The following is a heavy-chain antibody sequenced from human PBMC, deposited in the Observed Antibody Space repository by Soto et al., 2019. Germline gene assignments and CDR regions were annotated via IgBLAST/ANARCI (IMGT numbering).Heavy chain of an antibody. V-gene: IGHV4-30-4*01. CDR3: AGAHTVTSYDLTRRDTLDH. Sequence: QVLLRESGPGLVEPSQTLSLTCSVSGDSISSDNYYWSWTRQSPGKGLEWVAHIFTRGDTYYNPCLHIRLTLSVDTSCALFSLKLSSVTVADIAVYVCAGAHTVTSYDLTRRDTLDHWGQGILVTGPS. CDR2: IFTRGDT. J-gene: IGHJ4*02. D-gene: IGHD3-16*01. CDR1: GDSISSDNYY.